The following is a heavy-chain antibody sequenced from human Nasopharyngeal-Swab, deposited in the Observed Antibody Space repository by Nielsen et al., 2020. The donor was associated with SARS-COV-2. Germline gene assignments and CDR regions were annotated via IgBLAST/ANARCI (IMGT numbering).Heavy chain of an antibody. Sequence: SETLSLTCTVSGGSISSYYWSWIRQPPGKGLEWIGYIYYSGSTNYNPSLKSRVTISVDTSKNQFSLKLSSVTAADTAVYYCAILTYSYESYYYYYGMDVWGQGTTVTVSS. CDR3: AILTYSYESYYYYYGMDV. CDR2: IYYSGST. CDR1: GGSISSYY. D-gene: IGHD5-18*01. V-gene: IGHV4-59*08. J-gene: IGHJ6*02.